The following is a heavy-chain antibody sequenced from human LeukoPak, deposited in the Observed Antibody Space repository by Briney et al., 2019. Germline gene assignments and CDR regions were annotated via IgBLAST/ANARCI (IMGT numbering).Heavy chain of an antibody. CDR3: ARGARPGYYYDSSVYFDY. Sequence: GGSLRLSCEASGFTFSRYWMHWVRQAPGKGLMWVSRINSDGSATTYADFVKGRFTISRDNVKNSLYLQMNSLRAEDTAVYCCARGARPGYYYDSSVYFDYWGQGTLVTVSS. CDR1: GFTFSRYW. CDR2: INSDGSAT. J-gene: IGHJ4*02. D-gene: IGHD3-22*01. V-gene: IGHV3-74*03.